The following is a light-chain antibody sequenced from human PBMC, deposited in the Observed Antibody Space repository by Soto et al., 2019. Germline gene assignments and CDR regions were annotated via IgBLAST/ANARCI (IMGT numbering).Light chain of an antibody. Sequence: QSALTQPPSASGSPGQSVTISCTGTSSDVGGYNYVSWYQQHPGKAPKLIIYEVNKRPSGVPDRFSGSKSGNTASLTVSGLQAEDEAYYYCCSYAGSPYVVGTGTKLTVL. CDR3: CSYAGSPYV. V-gene: IGLV2-8*01. J-gene: IGLJ1*01. CDR2: EVN. CDR1: SSDVGGYNY.